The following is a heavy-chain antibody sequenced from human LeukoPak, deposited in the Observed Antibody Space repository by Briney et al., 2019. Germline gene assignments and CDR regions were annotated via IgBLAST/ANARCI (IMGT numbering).Heavy chain of an antibody. CDR3: ARARVATHGYNWFDP. CDR2: IIPIFGTA. V-gene: IGHV1-69*13. Sequence: SVKVSFKASGGTFSSYAISWVRQAPGQGLEWMGGIIPIFGTANYAQKFQGRVTITADESTSTAYMELSSLRSEDTAVYYCARARVATHGYNWFDPWGQGTLVTVSS. CDR1: GGTFSSYA. D-gene: IGHD5-12*01. J-gene: IGHJ5*02.